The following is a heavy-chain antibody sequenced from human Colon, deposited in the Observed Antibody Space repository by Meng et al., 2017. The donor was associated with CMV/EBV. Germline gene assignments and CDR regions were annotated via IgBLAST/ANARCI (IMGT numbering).Heavy chain of an antibody. J-gene: IGHJ5*02. Sequence: QVQLQESSPGLVKPSGTLSLICSVSGVSISSDNWWTWVRQPPGKGLEWIGEIYHSGTTNYHPSLKSRVTISVDKSKNQVSLNLSSVTAADTAVYFCAKIPLGYSLSPLVGLDPWGQGTLVTVSS. CDR1: GVSISSDNW. V-gene: IGHV4-4*02. CDR2: IYHSGTT. D-gene: IGHD5-18*01. CDR3: AKIPLGYSLSPLVGLDP.